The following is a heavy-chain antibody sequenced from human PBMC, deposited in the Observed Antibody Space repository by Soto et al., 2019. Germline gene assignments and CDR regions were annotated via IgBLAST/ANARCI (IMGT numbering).Heavy chain of an antibody. V-gene: IGHV4-34*12. CDR1: DGSFSGYY. CDR2: IFHGGSA. Sequence: SETLSLTCAIYDGSFSGYYWSWIRQPPGKGLEWIGEIFHGGSADYSPSLKSRVTISVDTSKNQFSLELSSVTAADTAVYYCARPHYDSNTFYSFFDYWGQGTLVTVSS. J-gene: IGHJ4*02. CDR3: ARPHYDSNTFYSFFDY. D-gene: IGHD3-22*01.